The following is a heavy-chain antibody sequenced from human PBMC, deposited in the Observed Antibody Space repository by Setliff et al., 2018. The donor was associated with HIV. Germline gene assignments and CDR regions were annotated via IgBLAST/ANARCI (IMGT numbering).Heavy chain of an antibody. V-gene: IGHV4-59*01. CDR1: GGSISSYY. J-gene: IGHJ6*03. Sequence: SETLSLTCTVSGGSISSYYWSWIRQPPGKGLEWIGYIYYSGSTNYNPSLKSRVTISVDTSKNQFSLKLSSVTAADTAVYYCARDLLGYRSSTSCHSHYMDVWGKGTTVTVSS. CDR3: ARDLLGYRSSTSCHSHYMDV. CDR2: IYYSGST. D-gene: IGHD2-2*01.